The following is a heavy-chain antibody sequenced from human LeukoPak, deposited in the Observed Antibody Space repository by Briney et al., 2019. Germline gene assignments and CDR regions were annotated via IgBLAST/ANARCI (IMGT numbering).Heavy chain of an antibody. J-gene: IGHJ4*02. Sequence: PSETLSLTCAVSGGSISSSNWWSWVRQPPGKGLEWIGEIYHSGSTNYNPSLKSRVTISVDKSRNQFSLKLSSVTAADTAVYYCARSFMVLWFGEPRANFDYWGQGTLVTVSS. D-gene: IGHD3-10*01. CDR1: GGSISSSNW. CDR2: IYHSGST. V-gene: IGHV4-4*02. CDR3: ARSFMVLWFGEPRANFDY.